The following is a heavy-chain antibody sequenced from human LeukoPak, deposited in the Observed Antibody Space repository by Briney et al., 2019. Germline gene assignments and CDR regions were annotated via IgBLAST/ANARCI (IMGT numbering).Heavy chain of an antibody. CDR1: GFTFSSYW. V-gene: IGHV3-7*01. CDR2: IKQDGSEK. Sequence: GGSLRLSCAASGFTFSSYWMSWVRQAPGKGLEWVANIKQDGSEKYYVVSVKGRFTISRDNAKHSLYLKMNSLRAEDTAVYYCARVGGSGSYGMNYYYGMDVWGQGTTVTVSS. J-gene: IGHJ6*02. D-gene: IGHD3-10*01. CDR3: ARVGGSGSYGMNYYYGMDV.